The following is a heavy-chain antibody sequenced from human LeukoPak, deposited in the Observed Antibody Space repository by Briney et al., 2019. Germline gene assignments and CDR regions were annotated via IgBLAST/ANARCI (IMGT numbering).Heavy chain of an antibody. Sequence: PSETLSLTCTVSGGSISSSSYYWGLIRQPPGKGLEWIGSIYYSGSTNYNPSLKSRVTISVDTSKNQFSLKLSSVTAADTAVYYCAREGRWGIAVAAGVDYWGQGTPVTVSS. D-gene: IGHD6-19*01. CDR3: AREGRWGIAVAAGVDY. CDR1: GGSISSSSYY. V-gene: IGHV4-39*07. J-gene: IGHJ4*02. CDR2: IYYSGST.